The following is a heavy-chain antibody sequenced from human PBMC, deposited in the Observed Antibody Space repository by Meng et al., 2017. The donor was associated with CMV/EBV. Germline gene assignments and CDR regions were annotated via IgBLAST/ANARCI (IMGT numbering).Heavy chain of an antibody. CDR2: ISAYNGNT. CDR1: GYTFTSYG. D-gene: IGHD1-26*01. V-gene: IGHV1-18*01. J-gene: IGHJ6*02. Sequence: ASVKVSCKASGYTFTSYGISWVRQAPGQGLEWMGWISAYNGNTNYAQKLQGRVTMTTDTSTSTAYMELRSLRSDDTAVYYCARGGIVGDTEYYYYGMDVWGQGTTVTVSS. CDR3: ARGGIVGDTEYYYYGMDV.